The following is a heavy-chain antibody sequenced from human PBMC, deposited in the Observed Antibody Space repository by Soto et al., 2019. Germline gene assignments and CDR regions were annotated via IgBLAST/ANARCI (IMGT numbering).Heavy chain of an antibody. CDR3: ARGEWELTW. CDR1: GYTFTSYD. J-gene: IGHJ4*02. D-gene: IGHD1-26*01. Sequence: QVQLVQSGAEVKKPGASVKVSCKASGYTFTSYDINWVRQATGQGPEWMGWMNPNSGNTGYAQKFQGRVTMTRNTSTNTAYMELSSLTSEDTVVYYCARGEWELTWWGQGTLVTVSS. V-gene: IGHV1-8*01. CDR2: MNPNSGNT.